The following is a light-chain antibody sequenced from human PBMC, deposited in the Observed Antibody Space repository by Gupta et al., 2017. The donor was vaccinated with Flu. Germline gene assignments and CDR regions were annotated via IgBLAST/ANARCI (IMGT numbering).Light chain of an antibody. V-gene: IGKV1-39*01. CDR1: QSISDY. CDR3: QGNYIPPPYT. J-gene: IGKJ2*01. Sequence: IQLTQSPSSLSASVGDRVTITCRASQSISDYLSWYQHKPGKAPKLLIFAASSLQSGVPSRFSSSGSGTAYTLTISSLKAEDFATYYCQGNYIPPPYTFGRGTKLEVK. CDR2: AAS.